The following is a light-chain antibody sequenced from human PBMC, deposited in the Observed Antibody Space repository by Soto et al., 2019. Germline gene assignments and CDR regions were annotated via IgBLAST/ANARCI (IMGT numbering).Light chain of an antibody. J-gene: IGLJ1*01. CDR2: DNN. Sequence: QSVLTQPPSVSAAPRQKVTTSCSGSSSNIRNNYVSWYQQLPGTAPKLLIYDNNKRPSGIPDRFSGSKSGTSATLGITGLQTGDEADYYCGTWDSSLSAYVFGTGTKVTVL. V-gene: IGLV1-51*01. CDR3: GTWDSSLSAYV. CDR1: SSNIRNNY.